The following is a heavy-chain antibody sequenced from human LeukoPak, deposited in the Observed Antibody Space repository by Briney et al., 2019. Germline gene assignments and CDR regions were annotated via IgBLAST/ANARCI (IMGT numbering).Heavy chain of an antibody. D-gene: IGHD3-10*01. J-gene: IGHJ4*02. CDR3: AIDLIPMVRGSTPLRMAGFTKN. CDR2: IWYDGSNK. Sequence: PGGSLRLSCAASGFTFSSYGMHWVRQAPGKGLEWVAVIWYDGSNKYYADSVKGRFTISRDNSKNTLYLQMNSLRAEDTAVYYCAIDLIPMVRGSTPLRMAGFTKNWGQGTLVTVSS. V-gene: IGHV3-33*01. CDR1: GFTFSSYG.